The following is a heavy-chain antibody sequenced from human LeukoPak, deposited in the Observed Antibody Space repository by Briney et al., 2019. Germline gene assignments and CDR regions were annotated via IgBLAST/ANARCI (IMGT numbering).Heavy chain of an antibody. V-gene: IGHV4-34*01. Sequence: NPSETLSLTCAVYGGSFSGYYWSWIRQPPGKGLEWIGEINHSGSTNYNPSLKSRVTISVDTSKNQFSLKLSSVTAADTAVYYCARDRGDWIGYGYLPFFQHWGQGTLVTVSS. CDR3: ARDRGDWIGYGYLPFFQH. CDR2: INHSGST. CDR1: GGSFSGYY. D-gene: IGHD5-18*01. J-gene: IGHJ1*01.